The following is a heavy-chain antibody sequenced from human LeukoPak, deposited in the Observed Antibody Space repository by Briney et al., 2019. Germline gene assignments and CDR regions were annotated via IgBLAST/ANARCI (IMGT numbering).Heavy chain of an antibody. CDR3: AKEKDSSSWFDY. J-gene: IGHJ4*02. Sequence: GGSLRLSCAASGFTFGSYAMSWVREAPGKGLEWVSVISGSGGRTYYADSVKGRFTISRDNAKNSLYLQMNSLRAEDTAVYYCAKEKDSSSWFDYWGQGTLVTVSS. CDR2: ISGSGGRT. V-gene: IGHV3-23*01. CDR1: GFTFGSYA. D-gene: IGHD6-13*01.